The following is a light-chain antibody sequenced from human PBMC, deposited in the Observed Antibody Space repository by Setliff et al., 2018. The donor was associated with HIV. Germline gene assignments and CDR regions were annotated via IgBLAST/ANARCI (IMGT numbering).Light chain of an antibody. Sequence: QSALTQPASVSGSPGQSTTISCTGTSSDVGGYNYVSWYQQHPGKAPKLMIYDVSKRPSGVSNRFSGSKSGNTASLTISGLQAEDEADYYCSSYTSSSIVVFGGGTKVTVL. J-gene: IGLJ2*01. CDR1: SSDVGGYNY. V-gene: IGLV2-14*01. CDR3: SSYTSSSIVV. CDR2: DVS.